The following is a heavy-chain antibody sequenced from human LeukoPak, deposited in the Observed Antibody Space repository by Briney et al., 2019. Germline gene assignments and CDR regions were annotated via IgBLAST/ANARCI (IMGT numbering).Heavy chain of an antibody. D-gene: IGHD3-10*01. CDR1: GFIYSDYW. CDR2: IKTDGSGK. V-gene: IGHV3-7*01. Sequence: PGGSLRLSCAASGFIYSDYWMSWVRQAPGKGLEWVANIKTDGSGKYYVDSVKGRFTISRDNAKNSLYLQMSSLRAEDTAVYYCARGSGQLLWFREPFDYWGQGTLVTVSS. CDR3: ARGSGQLLWFREPFDY. J-gene: IGHJ4*02.